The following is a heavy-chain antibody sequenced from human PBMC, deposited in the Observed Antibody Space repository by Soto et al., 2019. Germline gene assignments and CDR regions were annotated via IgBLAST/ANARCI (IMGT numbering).Heavy chain of an antibody. CDR2: ISWDGGST. CDR3: AKGPSSFGDGTYFDS. Sequence: EVQLVESGGVVVQPGRSLRLSCAASGFTFDDYTMHWVRQAPGKGLEWVSLISWDGGSTYYADSVKGRFTISRDNSKNSLYLQMNSQRTEDTALYYCAKGPSSFGDGTYFDSWGQGTMVTVSS. V-gene: IGHV3-43*01. D-gene: IGHD4-17*01. CDR1: GFTFDDYT. J-gene: IGHJ4*02.